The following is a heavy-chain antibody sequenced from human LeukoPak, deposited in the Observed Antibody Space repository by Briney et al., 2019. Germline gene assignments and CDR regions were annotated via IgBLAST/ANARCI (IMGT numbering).Heavy chain of an antibody. D-gene: IGHD2-15*01. CDR2: INIDETST. CDR3: ARQSRATPDY. J-gene: IGHJ4*02. V-gene: IGHV3-74*01. Sequence: GGSLRFSCAASGFTFSNYRMHWVRQAPGRGLMWVSRINIDETSTTYADSVKGRFTISRDTAKNTLYLQRNSMRADDTAVYYCARQSRATPDYWGQGTLVTVSS. CDR1: GFTFSNYR.